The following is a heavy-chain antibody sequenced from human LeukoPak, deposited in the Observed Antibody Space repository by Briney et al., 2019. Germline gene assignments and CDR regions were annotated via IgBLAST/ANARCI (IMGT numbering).Heavy chain of an antibody. D-gene: IGHD3-3*01. CDR3: TRHAGGNHFDFWSGSYFDY. Sequence: SETLSLTCTVSGDSISSSSYYWGWVRQPPGKGLEWIGSIYYGVSTYYNPSLKSRVTISIDTSKNRFSLQLTSVTAADTAVYYCTRHAGGNHFDFWSGSYFDYWGQGTLVTVSS. CDR1: GDSISSSSYY. CDR2: IYYGVST. J-gene: IGHJ4*02. V-gene: IGHV4-39*01.